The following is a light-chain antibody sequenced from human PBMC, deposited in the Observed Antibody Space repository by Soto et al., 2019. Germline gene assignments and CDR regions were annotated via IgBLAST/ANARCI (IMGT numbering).Light chain of an antibody. CDR2: AAS. Sequence: DIQMTQSPSSLSSSVGDIVTITCLASQSIDNYLNWYQQKPGKVPKLLIYAASSLQSGVPSRFSGNGSGTDFTLTISSLQPEDFAVYYCQQTYNTPWTFGHVTKVDIK. CDR1: QSIDNY. J-gene: IGKJ1*01. V-gene: IGKV1-39*01. CDR3: QQTYNTPWT.